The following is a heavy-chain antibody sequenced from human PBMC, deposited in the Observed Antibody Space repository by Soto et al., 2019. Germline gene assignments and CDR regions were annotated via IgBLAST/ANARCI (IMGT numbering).Heavy chain of an antibody. CDR2: MNPNSGNT. V-gene: IGHV1-8*01. J-gene: IGHJ6*02. CDR3: SRGVNYYGLDV. Sequence: QVQLVQSGAEVKKPGASVKVPCKASGYTFTSYDINWVRQATGQGLEWMGWMNPNSGNTGYAQKFQGRVTMTRNTTISTAYMELMSLRCEDTAVYYWSRGVNYYGLDVWCQGTTVAVSS. CDR1: GYTFTSYD.